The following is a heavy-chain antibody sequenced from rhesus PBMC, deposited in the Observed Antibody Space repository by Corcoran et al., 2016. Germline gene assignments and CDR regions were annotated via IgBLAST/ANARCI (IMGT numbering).Heavy chain of an antibody. V-gene: IGHV4-106*01. CDR3: ARRYFWTGSDY. Sequence: QVQLQESRTGLVKPSETLSPTCAVSGGSISDDYYWSWIRQPPGKELELIGYIYGSGGGTNYKPSIKDRVTRSIDTSKNQFSLRVSSMTTADTAVYYCARRYFWTGSDYWGQGVLVTVSS. J-gene: IGHJ4*01. CDR1: GGSISDDYY. CDR2: IYGSGGGT. D-gene: IGHD3-3*01.